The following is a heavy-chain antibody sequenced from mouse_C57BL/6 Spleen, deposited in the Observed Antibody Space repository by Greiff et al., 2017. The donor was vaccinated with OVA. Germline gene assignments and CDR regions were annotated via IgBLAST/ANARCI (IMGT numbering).Heavy chain of an antibody. D-gene: IGHD1-1*01. CDR1: GYAFSSSW. Sequence: VQLQESGPELVKPGASVKISCKASGYAFSSSWMNWVKQRPGTGLEWIGRIYPGDGDPNYNGKFKGKATLTADKSSSTAYMQLSSLTSEDSAVYFCARSGAYGPFDYWGQGTTLTVSS. V-gene: IGHV1-82*01. CDR2: IYPGDGDP. J-gene: IGHJ2*01. CDR3: ARSGAYGPFDY.